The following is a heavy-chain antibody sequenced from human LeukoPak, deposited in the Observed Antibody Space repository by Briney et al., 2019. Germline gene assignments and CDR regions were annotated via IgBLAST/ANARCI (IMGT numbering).Heavy chain of an antibody. CDR1: GGTFSSYA. Sequence: SVKVSCKASGGTFSSYAISWVRQAPGQGLEWMGRIIPILGIANYAQKFQGRVTITADKSTSTAYMELSSLRSEDTAVYYCAREMATLYNCFDYWGQGTLVTVSS. V-gene: IGHV1-69*04. D-gene: IGHD5-24*01. CDR3: AREMATLYNCFDY. J-gene: IGHJ4*02. CDR2: IIPILGIA.